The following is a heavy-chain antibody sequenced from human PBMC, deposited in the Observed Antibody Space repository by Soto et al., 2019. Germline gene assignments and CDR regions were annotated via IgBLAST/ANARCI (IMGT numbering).Heavy chain of an antibody. CDR3: TRGYYYGMDV. V-gene: IGHV3-13*01. Sequence: EVQLVQSGGGLVQPGGSLRLSCAASGFSVSNQDMHWVRQATGKSLEWVSAIGTAGDTHYPGSVKGRFTISRDNAKNSSYLQMNSLSAGDTAVYYCTRGYYYGMDVWGQGTTVTVSS. CDR1: GFSVSNQD. J-gene: IGHJ6*02. CDR2: IGTAGDT.